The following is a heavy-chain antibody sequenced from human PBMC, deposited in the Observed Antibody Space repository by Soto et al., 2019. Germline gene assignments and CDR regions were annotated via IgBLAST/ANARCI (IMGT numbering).Heavy chain of an antibody. J-gene: IGHJ4*02. Sequence: GGSLRLSCAASGSTLSSYWMSWVRQAPGKGLEWVASIKQDGSEKYYVDSVKGRFTISRDNAKNSLYLQMNSLRAEDTAVYYCARKRGRGWLFAYWGQGTLVTVSS. CDR1: GSTLSSYW. D-gene: IGHD6-19*01. CDR3: ARKRGRGWLFAY. CDR2: IKQDGSEK. V-gene: IGHV3-7*05.